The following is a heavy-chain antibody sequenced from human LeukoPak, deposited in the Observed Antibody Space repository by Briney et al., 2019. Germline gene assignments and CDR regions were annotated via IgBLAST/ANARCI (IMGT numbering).Heavy chain of an antibody. CDR1: GGSFSGYY. CDR3: ARGSREYXDYFDY. J-gene: IGHJ4*02. D-gene: IGHD5-24*01. Sequence: SETLSLTCAVYGGSFSGYYWSWIRQPPGKGLEWIGEINHSGSTNYNPSLKSRVTISVDTSKNQFSLKLSSATAADTAVYYCARGSREYXDYFDYWGQGTLVTVSS. V-gene: IGHV4-34*01. CDR2: INHSGST.